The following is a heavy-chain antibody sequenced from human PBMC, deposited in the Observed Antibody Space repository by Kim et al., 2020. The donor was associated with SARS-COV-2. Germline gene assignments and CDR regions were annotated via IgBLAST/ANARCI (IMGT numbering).Heavy chain of an antibody. CDR3: ARSENVGAAGSQLSDY. V-gene: IGHV4-59*08. CDR1: GGSISSYY. J-gene: IGHJ4*02. CDR2: IYYSGST. Sequence: SETLSLTCTVSGGSISSYYWSWIRQPPGKGLEWIGYIYYSGSTNYNPSLKSRVTISVDTSKNQFSLKLSSVTAADTAVYYCARSENVGAAGSQLSDYWGQGTLVTVSS. D-gene: IGHD6-13*01.